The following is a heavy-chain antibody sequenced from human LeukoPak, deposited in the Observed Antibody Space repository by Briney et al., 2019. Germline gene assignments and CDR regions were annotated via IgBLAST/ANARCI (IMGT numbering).Heavy chain of an antibody. V-gene: IGHV1-69*06. CDR2: IIPIFGTA. D-gene: IGHD3-10*01. CDR3: ARTTLYGSGSYSFYSAFDI. Sequence: GASVKVSCKASGGTFSSYAISWVRQTPGQGLEWLGGIIPIFGTANYAQKFQGRVTITADKSTSTAYMELSSLRSEDTAVYYCARTTLYGSGSYSFYSAFDIWGQGTMVTVSS. J-gene: IGHJ3*02. CDR1: GGTFSSYA.